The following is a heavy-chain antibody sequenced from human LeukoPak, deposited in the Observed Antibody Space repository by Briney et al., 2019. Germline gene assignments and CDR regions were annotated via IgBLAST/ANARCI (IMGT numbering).Heavy chain of an antibody. V-gene: IGHV3-23*01. D-gene: IGHD3-22*01. Sequence: GGSLRLSCAASGFTFSTYAMSWVRQAPGKGLEWVSTVSGRSDNMWYADSVKGRFTISRDNSKNTLFLEMNSLGAEDTAEYFCAKHAMDDNRRTGSFDIWGQGTMVTVSS. CDR1: GFTFSTYA. CDR2: VSGRSDNM. CDR3: AKHAMDDNRRTGSFDI. J-gene: IGHJ3*02.